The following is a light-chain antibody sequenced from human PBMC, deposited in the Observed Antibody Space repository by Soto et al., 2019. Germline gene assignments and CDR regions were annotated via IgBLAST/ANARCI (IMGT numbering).Light chain of an antibody. Sequence: DIVMTQSPDSLSVSLGERATIICKSSQTVLYSSNNKNHLAWYQQRPGQPPKLLFSWASTRESGVPDRFSASGSGTDFTLSIGSLQAEDVAVYYCQQYYSTPRTFGQGTKVEIK. CDR1: QTVLYSSNNKNH. V-gene: IGKV4-1*01. CDR3: QQYYSTPRT. J-gene: IGKJ1*01. CDR2: WAS.